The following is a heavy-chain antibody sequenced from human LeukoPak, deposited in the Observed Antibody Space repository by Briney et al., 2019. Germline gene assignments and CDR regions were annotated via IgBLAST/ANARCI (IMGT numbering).Heavy chain of an antibody. CDR2: INPNSGNT. Sequence: ASVKVSCKASGYTFTGYYMHWVRQAPGQGLEWMGWINPNSGNTNYAQKFQERVTITRDMSTSTAYMELSSLRSEDTAVYYCAAVLDIGYSSGWYLDYWGQGTLVTVSS. J-gene: IGHJ4*02. V-gene: IGHV1-2*02. CDR1: GYTFTGYY. CDR3: AAVLDIGYSSGWYLDY. D-gene: IGHD6-19*01.